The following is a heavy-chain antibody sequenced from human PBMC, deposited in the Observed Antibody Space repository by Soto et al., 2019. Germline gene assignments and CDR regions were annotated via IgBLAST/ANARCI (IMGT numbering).Heavy chain of an antibody. CDR2: ISSNGGST. CDR1: GFPFSSYA. CDR3: ARDIGGGEDV. J-gene: IGHJ6*02. Sequence: GGSLRLSCASSGFPFSSYAMHWVRQAPGKGLEYVSAISSNGGSTYYANSVKGRFTISRDNSKNTLYLQMGSLTSDDTAIYYCARDIGGGEDVWGQGTTVTVSS. D-gene: IGHD3-16*01. V-gene: IGHV3-64*01.